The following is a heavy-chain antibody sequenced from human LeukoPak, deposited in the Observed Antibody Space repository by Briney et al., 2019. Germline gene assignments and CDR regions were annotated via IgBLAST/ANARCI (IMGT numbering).Heavy chain of an antibody. D-gene: IGHD2-15*01. V-gene: IGHV4-31*03. CDR1: GGSISSGGYY. Sequence: PSETLSLTCTVSGGSISSGGYYWSWIRQHPGKGLEWIGYIYYSGSTYYNPSLKSRVTISVDTSKNQFSLKLSSVTAADTAVYYCARGVVVVAATYYDCWGQGTLVTVSS. CDR3: ARGVVVVAATYYDC. CDR2: IYYSGST. J-gene: IGHJ4*02.